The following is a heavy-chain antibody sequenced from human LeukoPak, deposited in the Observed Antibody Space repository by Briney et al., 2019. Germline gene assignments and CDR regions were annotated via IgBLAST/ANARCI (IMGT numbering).Heavy chain of an antibody. Sequence: SETLSLTCTVSGGSITSGSYYWGWIRRPPGKGLEWIGSVYDSGSTYYNPSLKSRGTMSVDTSKNQFSLKLSSVTAADTAIYYCVARLGYCSGTSCYEFDPWGQGTLVTVSS. V-gene: IGHV4-39*01. D-gene: IGHD2-2*01. CDR3: VARLGYCSGTSCYEFDP. CDR2: VYDSGST. J-gene: IGHJ5*02. CDR1: GGSITSGSYY.